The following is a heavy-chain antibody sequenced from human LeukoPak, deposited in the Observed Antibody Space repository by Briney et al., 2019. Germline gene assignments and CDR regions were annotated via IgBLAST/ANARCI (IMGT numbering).Heavy chain of an antibody. J-gene: IGHJ4*02. CDR1: GFTFSGSW. Sequence: GGSLRLSCAASGFTFSGSWMSWVRQAPGKGLEWVANIKEDGSEKYYVDSVRGRFSISRDNAKNSLYLQMNSLRAEDTAVYYCVRDGRPLDYWGQGTLATVSS. D-gene: IGHD1-1*01. CDR2: IKEDGSEK. V-gene: IGHV3-7*01. CDR3: VRDGRPLDY.